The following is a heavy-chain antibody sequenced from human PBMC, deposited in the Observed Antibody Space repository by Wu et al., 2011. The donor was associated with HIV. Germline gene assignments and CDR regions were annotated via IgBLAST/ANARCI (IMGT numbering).Heavy chain of an antibody. J-gene: IGHJ4*02. CDR1: GYTFTGYY. D-gene: IGHD6-13*01. V-gene: IGHV1-2*02. CDR3: ARDPGIAATGMFG. Sequence: QEQLVQSGAEVKKPGASVKVSCQASGYTFTGYYIHWVRKAPGQGLEWMGWINPNSGGTEYAQTFQGRVTMTRDPSINTAYMDLSSLRSDDTAVYYCARDPGIAATGMFGWGQGTLVTVSS. CDR2: INPNSGGT.